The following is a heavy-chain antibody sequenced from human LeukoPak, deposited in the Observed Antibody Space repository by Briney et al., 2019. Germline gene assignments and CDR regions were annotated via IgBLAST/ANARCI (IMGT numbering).Heavy chain of an antibody. CDR3: AKAPTVAPEYFQH. D-gene: IGHD4-17*01. J-gene: IGHJ1*01. CDR1: GFTFSSYA. Sequence: PGRSLRLSCAASGFTFSSYAMSWVRQAPGKGLEWVSAISGSGGSTYYADSVKGRFTISRDNSENTLYLQMNSLRAEDTAVYYCAKAPTVAPEYFQHWGQGTLVTVSS. V-gene: IGHV3-23*01. CDR2: ISGSGGST.